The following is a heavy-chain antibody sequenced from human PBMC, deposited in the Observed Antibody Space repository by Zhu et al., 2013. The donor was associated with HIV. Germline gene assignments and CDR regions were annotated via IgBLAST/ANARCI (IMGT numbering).Heavy chain of an antibody. J-gene: IGHJ5*02. CDR2: ISSTGSMI. CDR1: GFTFSNYE. CDR3: ARMTMLQGGINWFDP. D-gene: IGHD3-10*01. Sequence: EVQLVESGGGLVQPGGSLRLSCATSGFTFSNYEMNWVRQTPGKGPEWVSFISSTGSMIYYADSVKGRFTISRDNAKNALYLQMNSLRAEDTAIYYCARMTMLQGGINWFDPWGQGTLVAVSS. V-gene: IGHV3-48*03.